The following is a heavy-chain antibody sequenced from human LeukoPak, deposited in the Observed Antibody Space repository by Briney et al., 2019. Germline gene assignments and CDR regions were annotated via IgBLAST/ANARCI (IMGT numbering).Heavy chain of an antibody. D-gene: IGHD2-2*01. J-gene: IGHJ3*02. Sequence: ASVKISCKASGGTFSSYAMSWVRQAPGQGLEWMGGIISIFGSVNYAHKLQRRFTITAHESTSTPYIEQSRLRSEDTAVYYCASRPPNGEVVPAAMYHDAFDIGGQGTMLTVSS. CDR2: IISIFGSV. CDR3: ASRPPNGEVVPAAMYHDAFDI. CDR1: GGTFSSYA. V-gene: IGHV1-69*01.